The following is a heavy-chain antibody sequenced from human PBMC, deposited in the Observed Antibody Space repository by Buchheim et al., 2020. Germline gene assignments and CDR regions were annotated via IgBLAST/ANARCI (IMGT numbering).Heavy chain of an antibody. D-gene: IGHD3-10*01. CDR3: TNTYYYGSGSYYNPKDYYYYGMDV. V-gene: IGHV3-49*03. CDR1: GFTFGDYA. Sequence: EVQLVESGGGLVQPGRSLRLSCTASGFTFGDYAMSWFRQAPGKGLEWVSFIRSKAYGGTTEYAASVKGRFTISRDDSKSIAYLQMNSLKTEDTAVYYCTNTYYYGSGSYYNPKDYYYYGMDVWGQGT. CDR2: IRSKAYGGTT. J-gene: IGHJ6*02.